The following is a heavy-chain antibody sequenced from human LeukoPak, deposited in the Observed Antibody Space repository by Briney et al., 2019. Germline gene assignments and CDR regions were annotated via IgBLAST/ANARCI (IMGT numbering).Heavy chain of an antibody. CDR2: ISSSSSYI. CDR1: GFTFSSYS. V-gene: IGHV3-21*01. D-gene: IGHD6-6*01. CDR3: ARAPRSIAARQSYMDV. J-gene: IGHJ6*03. Sequence: GGSLRLSCAASGFTFSSYSMNWVRQAPGKGLEWVSSISSSSSYIYYADSVKGRFTISRDNAENSLYLQMNSLRAEDTAVYYCARAPRSIAARQSYMDVWGKGTTVTVSS.